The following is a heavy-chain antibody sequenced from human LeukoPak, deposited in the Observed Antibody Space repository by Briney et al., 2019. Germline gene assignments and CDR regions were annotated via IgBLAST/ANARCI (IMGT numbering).Heavy chain of an antibody. CDR2: ISSSGSTI. CDR3: ARERSSGYSPHFDY. Sequence: GGSLRLSCAASGFTFSSYEMNRVRQAPGKGLEWVSYISSSGSTIYYADSVKGRFTISRDNAKNSLYLQMNSLRAEDTAVYYCARERSSGYSPHFDYWGQGTLVTVSS. J-gene: IGHJ4*02. V-gene: IGHV3-48*03. CDR1: GFTFSSYE. D-gene: IGHD3-22*01.